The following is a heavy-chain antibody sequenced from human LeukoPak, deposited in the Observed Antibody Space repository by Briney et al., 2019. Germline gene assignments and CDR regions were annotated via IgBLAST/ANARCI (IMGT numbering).Heavy chain of an antibody. V-gene: IGHV3-23*01. Sequence: GSLRLSCAASGFTFSSYAMTWVRQAPGKGLEWVSAISGSGGSTYYADSVKGRFTISRDNSKNTLYLQLNILRAEDTAVYYCAKRIAAGFYFYGMDVWGQGTTVTVSS. CDR2: ISGSGGST. CDR3: AKRIAAGFYFYGMDV. J-gene: IGHJ6*02. D-gene: IGHD6-25*01. CDR1: GFTFSSYA.